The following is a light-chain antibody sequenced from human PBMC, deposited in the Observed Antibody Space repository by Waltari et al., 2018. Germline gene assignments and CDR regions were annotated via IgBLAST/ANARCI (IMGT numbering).Light chain of an antibody. CDR2: DVV. J-gene: IGLJ2*01. V-gene: IGLV2-14*01. CDR1: SSDIGGHNY. CDR3: SSYASSK. Sequence: QSALTQPASVSGSPGQTTTISCTGTSSDIGGHNYVSWYQQHPGKAPKFMIYDVVKRPSGVSNRFSGSKSGNTASLTISGLQAEDDAIYYCSSYASSKFGGGTKLTVL.